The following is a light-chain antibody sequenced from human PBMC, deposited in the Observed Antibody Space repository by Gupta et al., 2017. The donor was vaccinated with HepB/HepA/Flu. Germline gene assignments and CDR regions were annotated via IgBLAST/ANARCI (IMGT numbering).Light chain of an antibody. CDR3: QHYNNWLIT. J-gene: IGKJ5*01. CDR1: QSVSNN. CDR2: GAS. Sequence: EIVMTQSPATLSVSPGERATLSCRTSQSVSNNLAWYQQKPGQAPRLLIYGASTRTTGIPARFSGAGSGTQFTLTISSLQSEDFAVYYCQHYNNWLITFGQGTRLEIK. V-gene: IGKV3-15*01.